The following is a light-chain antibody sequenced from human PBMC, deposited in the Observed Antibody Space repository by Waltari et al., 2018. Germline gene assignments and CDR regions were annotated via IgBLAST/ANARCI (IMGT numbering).Light chain of an antibody. CDR2: KAS. CDR1: QSISTW. Sequence: DIQMTQSPSTLSASVGDRVTITCRASQSISTWLAWYQQKPGKAPNLLIYKASSLESGVPSRFSGSGSGTEFTITISSLQPDDFATFYCQQYNTYVTFGPGTKVDIK. V-gene: IGKV1-5*03. CDR3: QQYNTYVT. J-gene: IGKJ3*01.